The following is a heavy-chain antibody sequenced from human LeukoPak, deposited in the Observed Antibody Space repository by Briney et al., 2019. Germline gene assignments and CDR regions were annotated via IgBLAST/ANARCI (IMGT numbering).Heavy chain of an antibody. CDR1: GFTFSSYA. V-gene: IGHV3-23*01. CDR2: ISGSGVST. Sequence: PGGALRLSCAASGFTFSSYAMSWVRQASGKGLELVSAISGSGVSTYYAYSVKGPFTISRDNSKNTLYLQMNSMRAEDTAVYYCAKDRRYSYGYDYWGQGTLVTVSS. D-gene: IGHD5-18*01. CDR3: AKDRRYSYGYDY. J-gene: IGHJ4*02.